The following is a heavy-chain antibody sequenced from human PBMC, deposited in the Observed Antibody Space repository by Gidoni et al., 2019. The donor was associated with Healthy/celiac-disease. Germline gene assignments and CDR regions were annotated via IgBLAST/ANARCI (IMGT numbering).Heavy chain of an antibody. Sequence: EVQLVESGGGLVKPGGSFRFSCSAPGFTFSNAWMSWVRQAPGKGLEWVGRIKSKTDGGTTDYAAPVKGRFTISRDDSKNTLYLQMNSLKTEDTAVYYCTTTRPGGSYFDYWGQGTLVTVSS. CDR1: GFTFSNAW. V-gene: IGHV3-15*01. J-gene: IGHJ4*02. CDR2: IKSKTDGGTT. D-gene: IGHD1-26*01. CDR3: TTTRPGGSYFDY.